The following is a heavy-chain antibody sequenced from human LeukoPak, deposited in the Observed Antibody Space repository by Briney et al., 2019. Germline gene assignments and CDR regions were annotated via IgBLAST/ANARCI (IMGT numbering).Heavy chain of an antibody. J-gene: IGHJ5*02. CDR3: ARASAYGDYGFDP. V-gene: IGHV1-8*03. D-gene: IGHD4-17*01. CDR1: GYTFTSYD. CDR2: MNPNSGNT. Sequence: ASVKVSCKASGYTFTSYDINWVRQATRQGLEWMGWMNPNSGNTGYAQKFQGRVTITRNTSISTAYMELSSLRSEDTAVYYCARASAYGDYGFDPWGQGTLVTVSS.